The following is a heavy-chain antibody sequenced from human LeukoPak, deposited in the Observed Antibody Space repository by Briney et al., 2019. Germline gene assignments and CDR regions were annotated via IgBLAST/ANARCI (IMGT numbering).Heavy chain of an antibody. CDR3: VRGPYGASISKWFDP. Sequence: SETLSLTCTVSRGSFSGYSWSWIRQSPGGGLEWIGYIYYSGDTAYNPSLRSRVTLSVDTSKNQFSLQLRSVTTADTAVYYCVRGPYGASISKWFDPCGQGTQVIVSP. D-gene: IGHD4/OR15-4a*01. V-gene: IGHV4-59*01. CDR1: RGSFSGYS. J-gene: IGHJ5*02. CDR2: IYYSGDT.